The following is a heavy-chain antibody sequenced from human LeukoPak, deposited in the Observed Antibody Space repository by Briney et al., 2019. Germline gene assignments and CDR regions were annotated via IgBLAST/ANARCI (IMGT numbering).Heavy chain of an antibody. V-gene: IGHV4-4*07. CDR3: ARDRASLIVPNWFDP. CDR2: IYTSGST. CDR1: GGSISSYY. D-gene: IGHD2-8*01. J-gene: IGHJ5*02. Sequence: SETLCLTCTVSGGSISSYYWSWNRQPAGKALEWIGRIYTSGSTNYNPSLKSRVTMSVDTSKNQFSLKLSSVTAADTAVYYCARDRASLIVPNWFDPWGQGTLVTVSS.